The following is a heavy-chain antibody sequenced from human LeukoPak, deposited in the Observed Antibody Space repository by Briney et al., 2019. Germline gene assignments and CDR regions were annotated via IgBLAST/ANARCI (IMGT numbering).Heavy chain of an antibody. J-gene: IGHJ4*02. D-gene: IGHD5-18*01. V-gene: IGHV1-8*01. CDR2: MNPNSGNT. Sequence: APVKVSCKASGYTFTSYDINWVRPATGQGLEWMGWMNPNSGNTGYAQKFQGRVTMTRNTSISTAYMELSSLRSDDTAVYYCARDELGYSYGTLFDYWGQGTLVTVSS. CDR3: ARDELGYSYGTLFDY. CDR1: GYTFTSYD.